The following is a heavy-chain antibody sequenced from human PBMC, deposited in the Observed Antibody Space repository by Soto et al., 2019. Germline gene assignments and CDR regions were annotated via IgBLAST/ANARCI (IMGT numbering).Heavy chain of an antibody. V-gene: IGHV3-9*01. D-gene: IGHD2-15*01. J-gene: IGHJ6*02. CDR1: GFNFADYA. CDR3: AKVVVQGTNPRYYFYGMDV. Sequence: EVQLVESGGGLVQPGRSLRLSCAASGFNFADYAMHWVRQPPGKGLEWVSGISWDGGRIGYADSVKGRFTISRDNAKKTLLLKMSSLRPEDRAPYYCAKVVVQGTNPRYYFYGMDVWGQGTTVTVS. CDR2: ISWDGGRI.